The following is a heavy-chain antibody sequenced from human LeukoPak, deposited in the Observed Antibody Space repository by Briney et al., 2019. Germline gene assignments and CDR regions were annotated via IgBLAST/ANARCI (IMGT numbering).Heavy chain of an antibody. J-gene: IGHJ6*02. V-gene: IGHV3-33*01. D-gene: IGHD2-15*01. Sequence: GGSLRLSCAASGFTFSSYGMHWVRQAPGKGLEWVAVIWYDGSNKYYADSVKGRFTISRDNSKNTLYLQMNSLRAEDTAVYYCARDVTLGYCSGGSCYSSVYYGMDVWGQGTTVTVSS. CDR2: IWYDGSNK. CDR1: GFTFSSYG. CDR3: ARDVTLGYCSGGSCYSSVYYGMDV.